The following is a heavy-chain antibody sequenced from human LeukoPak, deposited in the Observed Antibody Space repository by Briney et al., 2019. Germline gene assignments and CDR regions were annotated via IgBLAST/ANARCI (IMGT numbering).Heavy chain of an antibody. CDR2: IYYNGRT. Sequence: SETLSLTCTVSDDSISINNYYWAWIRQPPGVGLEWIGHIYYNGRTYYNPSLESRVTMFVDTSKNQFSLRLSSVTAADTAVYYWARHRGSSSEFSPWGQGTLVTVSS. J-gene: IGHJ5*02. CDR1: DDSISINNYY. CDR3: ARHRGSSSEFSP. V-gene: IGHV4-39*01. D-gene: IGHD6-6*01.